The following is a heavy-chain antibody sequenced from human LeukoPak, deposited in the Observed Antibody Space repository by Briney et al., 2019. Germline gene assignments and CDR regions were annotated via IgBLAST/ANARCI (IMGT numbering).Heavy chain of an antibody. CDR1: GFTFDDYT. Sequence: QPGGSLRLSCAASGFTFDDYTMHWVRQAPGKGLEWVSLISWDDGSTYYADSVQGRFTISRDNSKKSLYLQMNSLTTEDTAFYYCAKDRSARITGTHTSFDFWGQGTQVTVSS. CDR3: AKDRSARITGTHTSFDF. J-gene: IGHJ4*02. CDR2: ISWDDGST. D-gene: IGHD1-20*01. V-gene: IGHV3-43*01.